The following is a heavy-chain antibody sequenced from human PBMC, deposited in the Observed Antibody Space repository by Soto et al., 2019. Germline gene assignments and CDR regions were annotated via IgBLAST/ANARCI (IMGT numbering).Heavy chain of an antibody. Sequence: PSETLSLTCTVSGGSISSSSYYWGWIRQPPGKGLEWIGSIYYSGSTYYNPSLKSRVTISVDTSKNQFSLKLSSVTAADTAVYYCARWGSTYYDILPGYPFDYWGQGTLVTVSS. CDR3: ARWGSTYYDILPGYPFDY. J-gene: IGHJ4*02. CDR2: IYYSGST. CDR1: GGSISSSSYY. D-gene: IGHD3-9*01. V-gene: IGHV4-39*01.